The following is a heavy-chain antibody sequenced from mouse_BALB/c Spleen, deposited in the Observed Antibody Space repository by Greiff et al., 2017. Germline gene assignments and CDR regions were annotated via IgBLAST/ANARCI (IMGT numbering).Heavy chain of an antibody. CDR3: ARREGY. V-gene: IGHV5-12-2*01. CDR1: GFTFSSCT. J-gene: IGHJ3*01. Sequence: EVQRVESGGGLVQPGGSLKLSCAASGFTFSSCTMSWVRQTPEKRLEWVAYISNGGGSNYYPDTVKGRFHITRDNAKNTLYLQMSSLKSEDTAKYYCARREGYWGQGTLVTVSA. CDR2: ISNGGGSN.